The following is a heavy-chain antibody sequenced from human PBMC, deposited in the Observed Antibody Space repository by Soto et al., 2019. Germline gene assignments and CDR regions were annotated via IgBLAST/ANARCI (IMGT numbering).Heavy chain of an antibody. CDR1: GFTFSSYG. Sequence: QVQLVESGGGVVQPGRSLRLSCAASGFTFSSYGMHWVRQAPGKGLEWVAVISYDGSNKYYADSVKGRFTISRDKSKHTMYLQMNSLRAEHTAVYYCAKVSFWGQGTLVTVSS. V-gene: IGHV3-30*18. J-gene: IGHJ4*02. CDR2: ISYDGSNK. CDR3: AKVSF.